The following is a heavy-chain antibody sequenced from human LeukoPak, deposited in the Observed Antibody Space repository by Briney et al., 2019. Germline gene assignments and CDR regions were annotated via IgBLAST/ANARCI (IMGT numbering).Heavy chain of an antibody. V-gene: IGHV4-39*07. Sequence: SETLSLTCTVSGGFISSSSYYWGWIRQPPGKGLEWIGSIFYSGSTYYNTSLKSRVTISVDTSKNQFYLKLSSVTAADTAVYYCARDSVVVPSSGMDVWGQGTTVTVSS. J-gene: IGHJ6*02. CDR3: ARDSVVVPSSGMDV. CDR1: GGFISSSSYY. CDR2: IFYSGST. D-gene: IGHD2-2*01.